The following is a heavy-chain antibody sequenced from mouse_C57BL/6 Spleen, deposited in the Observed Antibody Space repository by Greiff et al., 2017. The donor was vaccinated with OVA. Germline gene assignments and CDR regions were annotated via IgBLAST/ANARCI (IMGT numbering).Heavy chain of an antibody. J-gene: IGHJ3*01. CDR1: GYAFSSSW. CDR2: IYPGDGDT. CDR3: AREGAAWFAY. Sequence: QVQLQQSGPELVKPGASVKISCKASGYAFSSSWMNWVKQRPGKGLEWIGRIYPGDGDTNYNGKFKGKATLTADKSSRPAYMQLSSLTSEDSAVYFCAREGAAWFAYWGQGTLVTVSA. V-gene: IGHV1-82*01.